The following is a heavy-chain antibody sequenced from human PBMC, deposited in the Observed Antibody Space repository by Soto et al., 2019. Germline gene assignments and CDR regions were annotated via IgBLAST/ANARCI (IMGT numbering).Heavy chain of an antibody. D-gene: IGHD2-2*01. J-gene: IGHJ6*02. V-gene: IGHV1-18*01. CDR1: VYTFTSYG. CDR3: ATWAPHWSSTSCYAADLYGMDV. Sequence: ASVKVSCKASVYTFTSYGISWVRQAPGQGLEWMGWISAYNGNTNYAQKLQGRVTMTTDTSTSTAYMELRSLRSDDTAVYYCATWAPHWSSTSCYAADLYGMDVWG. CDR2: ISAYNGNT.